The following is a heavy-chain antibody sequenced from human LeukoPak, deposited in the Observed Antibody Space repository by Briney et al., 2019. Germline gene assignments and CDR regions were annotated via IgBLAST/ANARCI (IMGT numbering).Heavy chain of an antibody. CDR3: ARGPTQFDY. V-gene: IGHV3-48*01. CDR1: GFTFSSYA. Sequence: PGGSLRLSCAASGFTFSSYAMSWVRQAPGKGLEWVSYISSSSSTIYYADSVKGRFTISRDNAKNSLYLQMNSLRAEDTAVYYCARGPTQFDYWGQGTLVTVSS. J-gene: IGHJ4*02. CDR2: ISSSSSTI. D-gene: IGHD1-1*01.